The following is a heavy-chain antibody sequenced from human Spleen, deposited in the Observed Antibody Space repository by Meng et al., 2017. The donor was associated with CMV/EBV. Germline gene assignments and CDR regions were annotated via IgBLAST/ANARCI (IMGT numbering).Heavy chain of an antibody. V-gene: IGHV3-23*01. Sequence: GGSLRLSCAASGFTFCSYAMSWVRQAPGKGLEWVSAISGSGGSTYYADSVKGRFTISRDNSKNTLYLQMNSLRAEDTAVYYCANLQYQLLWGMDVWGQGTTVTVSS. CDR2: ISGSGGST. J-gene: IGHJ6*02. CDR1: GFTFCSYA. CDR3: ANLQYQLLWGMDV. D-gene: IGHD2-2*01.